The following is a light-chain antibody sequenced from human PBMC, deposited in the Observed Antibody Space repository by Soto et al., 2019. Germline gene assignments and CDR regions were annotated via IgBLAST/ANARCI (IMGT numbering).Light chain of an antibody. CDR2: TAS. CDR3: QQYNNFSWT. Sequence: DIQMTQSPSTLSASVGDRVTITCRASQSISSWLAWYQQKPGKAPKLLIYTASTLESGVPSRFSGSRSGTEFTLTISSLQPDDFATYYCQQYNNFSWTFGQGTKVEIK. J-gene: IGKJ1*01. CDR1: QSISSW. V-gene: IGKV1-5*03.